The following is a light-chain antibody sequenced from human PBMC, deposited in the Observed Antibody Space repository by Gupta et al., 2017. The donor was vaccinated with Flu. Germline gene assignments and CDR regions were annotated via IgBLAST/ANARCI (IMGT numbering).Light chain of an antibody. CDR3: ALSMGRGVAR. J-gene: IGLJ3*02. V-gene: IGLV8-61*01. CDR2: STN. CDR1: SGSVSTTHS. Sequence: QTVVTHAPSLSVSPGATVTHTFGLTSGSVSTTHSPTWYQQTPGQAPLMLSDSTNTRSSGVPHLFSGSILGNKVALPITGAQADDGSDYYCALSMGRGVARFGGGTKLT.